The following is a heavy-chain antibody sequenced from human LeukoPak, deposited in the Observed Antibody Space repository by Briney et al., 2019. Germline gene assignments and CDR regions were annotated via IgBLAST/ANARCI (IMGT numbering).Heavy chain of an antibody. J-gene: IGHJ6*02. CDR3: GLYSSSQTAMDV. CDR2: IKQDGSEK. V-gene: IGHV3-7*01. Sequence: GGSLRLSCAASGFTFSHYWMSWVRQAPGKGLEWVANIKQDGSEKFYVDSVKGRFTISRDNAKNSLYMQMNSLRAEDTAVYYCGLYSSSQTAMDVWGQGTAVTVSS. CDR1: GFTFSHYW. D-gene: IGHD2-2*01.